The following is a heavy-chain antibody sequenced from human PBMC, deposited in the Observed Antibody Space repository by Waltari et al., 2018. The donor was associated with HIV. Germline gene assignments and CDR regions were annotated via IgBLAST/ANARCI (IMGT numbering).Heavy chain of an antibody. Sequence: QVPLVQSGAEVKKPGASVKVPCKASGSTFTSSDINWVRQAHAQGLCWMGWMNPNSGNTGYAQKFQGRVTMTRNTSISTAYMELSSLRSEDTAVYYCAREEANSYYYYYGMDVWGQGTTVTVSS. CDR1: GSTFTSSD. CDR3: AREEANSYYYYYGMDV. D-gene: IGHD1-26*01. CDR2: MNPNSGNT. V-gene: IGHV1-8*01. J-gene: IGHJ6*02.